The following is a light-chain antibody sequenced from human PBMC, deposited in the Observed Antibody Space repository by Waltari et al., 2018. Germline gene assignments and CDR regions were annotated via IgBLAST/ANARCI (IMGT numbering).Light chain of an antibody. CDR3: NSYAGSSSWV. V-gene: IGLV2-14*01. Sequence: QSALTQPASVSGSPGQSITIPCTGTSSVVGFYNYVSWYQQHPGKAPKLIIYDVSERPSGVSDRFSGSKSGNTASLTISGLQAEDEADYYCNSYAGSSSWVFGGGTKLTVL. CDR1: SSVVGFYNY. J-gene: IGLJ3*02. CDR2: DVS.